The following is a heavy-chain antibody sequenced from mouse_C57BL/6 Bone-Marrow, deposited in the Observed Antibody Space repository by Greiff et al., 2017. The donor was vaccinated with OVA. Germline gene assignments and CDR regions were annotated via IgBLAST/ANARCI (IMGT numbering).Heavy chain of an antibody. CDR2: IDPENGDT. J-gene: IGHJ2*01. CDR3: TTNWDPFDY. Sequence: DVHLVESGAELVRPGASVKLSCTASGFNIKDDYMHWVKQRPEQGLEWIGWIDPENGDTEYASKFQGKATITADTSSNTAYLQLSSLTSEDTAVYYCTTNWDPFDYWGQGTTLTVSS. V-gene: IGHV14-4*01. D-gene: IGHD4-1*01. CDR1: GFNIKDDY.